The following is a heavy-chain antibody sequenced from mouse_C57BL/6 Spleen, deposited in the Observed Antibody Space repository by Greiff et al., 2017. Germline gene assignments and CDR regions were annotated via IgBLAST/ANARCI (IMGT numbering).Heavy chain of an antibody. Sequence: EVKLVESGGGLVQPGGSLKLSCAASGFTFSDYYMYWVRQTPEKRLEWVAYISNGGGSTYYPDTVKGRFTISRDNAKNTLYLQMSRLKSEDTAMYYCARELGAYWGQGTLVTVSA. CDR3: ARELGAY. D-gene: IGHD2-12*01. CDR1: GFTFSDYY. CDR2: ISNGGGST. V-gene: IGHV5-12*01. J-gene: IGHJ3*01.